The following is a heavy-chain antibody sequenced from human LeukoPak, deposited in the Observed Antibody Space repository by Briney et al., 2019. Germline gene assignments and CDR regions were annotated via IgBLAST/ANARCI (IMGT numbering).Heavy chain of an antibody. J-gene: IGHJ4*02. D-gene: IGHD3-10*01. CDR1: GFTVSSNY. V-gene: IGHV3-53*01. Sequence: PGGSLRLSCAASGFTVSSNYMSWVRQAPGKGLEWVSVIYSGGSTYYADPVKGRFTISRDNSKNTLYLQMNSLRAEDTAVYYCARDGGYYYAPDYFDYWGQGTLVTVSS. CDR2: IYSGGST. CDR3: ARDGGYYYAPDYFDY.